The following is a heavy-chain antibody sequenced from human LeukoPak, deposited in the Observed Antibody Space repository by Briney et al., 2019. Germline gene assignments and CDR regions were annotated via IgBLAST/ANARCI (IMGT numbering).Heavy chain of an antibody. J-gene: IGHJ5*02. D-gene: IGHD3-22*01. V-gene: IGHV4-34*01. CDR3: ARGLNEWLSCYYDSSGYRNNWFDP. CDR2: INHSGST. CDR1: GGSFSGYY. Sequence: LSETLSLTCAVYGGSFSGYYWSWIRQPPGKGLEWIGEINHSGSTNYNPSLKSRVTISVDTSKNQFSLKLSSVTAADTAVYYCARGLNEWLSCYYDSSGYRNNWFDPWGQGTLVTVSS.